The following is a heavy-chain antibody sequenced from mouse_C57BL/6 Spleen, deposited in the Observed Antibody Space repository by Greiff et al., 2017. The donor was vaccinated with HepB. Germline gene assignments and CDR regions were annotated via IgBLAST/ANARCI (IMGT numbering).Heavy chain of an antibody. V-gene: IGHV1-82*01. D-gene: IGHD2-5*01. J-gene: IGHJ4*01. CDR3: ARSNYSNPYAMDY. CDR1: GYAFSSSW. Sequence: QVQLKESGPELVKPGASVKISCKASGYAFSSSWMNWVKQRPGKGLEWIGRIYPGDGDTNYNGKFKGKATLTADKSSSTAYMQLSSLTSEDSAVYFCARSNYSNPYAMDYWGQGTSVTVSS. CDR2: IYPGDGDT.